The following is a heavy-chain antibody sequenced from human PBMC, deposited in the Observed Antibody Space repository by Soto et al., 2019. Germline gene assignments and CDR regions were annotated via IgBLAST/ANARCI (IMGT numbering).Heavy chain of an antibody. CDR3: ARGQRFSDWFDP. D-gene: IGHD3-3*01. Sequence: SETLSFTCSVSGGTISGYYWTWIRQPAGKGLEWIGRIYSSGNTKYNPSLQSRVTMSLDTSNNQFSLRLTSVTAADTAVYYCARGQRFSDWFDPWGQGTLVTVSS. CDR1: GGTISGYY. CDR2: IYSSGNT. J-gene: IGHJ5*02. V-gene: IGHV4-4*07.